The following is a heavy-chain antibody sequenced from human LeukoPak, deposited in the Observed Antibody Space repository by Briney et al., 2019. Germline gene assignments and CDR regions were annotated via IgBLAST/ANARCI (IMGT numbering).Heavy chain of an antibody. CDR3: ARYRGSAYDPVTPIQQELDY. Sequence: GESLKISCKGSGYSFTSYWISWGRPMPGKGLEWMGRIDPSDSYTNYSPSFQGHVTISADKSITTAYLQWSSLKASDTAMYYCARYRGSAYDPVTPIQQELDYWGQGTLVTVSS. CDR1: GYSFTSYW. D-gene: IGHD2-21*02. J-gene: IGHJ4*02. CDR2: IDPSDSYT. V-gene: IGHV5-10-1*01.